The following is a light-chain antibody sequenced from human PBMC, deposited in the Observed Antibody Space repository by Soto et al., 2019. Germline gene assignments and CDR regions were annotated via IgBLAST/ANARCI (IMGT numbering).Light chain of an antibody. CDR1: QNLSSGY. V-gene: IGKV3-20*01. Sequence: EIVLTQSPGTLSLSPGERATLSCRASQNLSSGYLAWYQQKPGQAPRILIYAASSRATGIPDGFSGSGSGTDFSLTISRLEPEDFAVYYCQQYDNSPRTVGQGTKVDSK. J-gene: IGKJ1*01. CDR3: QQYDNSPRT. CDR2: AAS.